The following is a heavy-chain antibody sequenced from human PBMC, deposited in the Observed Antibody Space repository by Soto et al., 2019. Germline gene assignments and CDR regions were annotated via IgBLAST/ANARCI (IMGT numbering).Heavy chain of an antibody. CDR3: AKAGTNYYDSSGYYHFGY. J-gene: IGHJ4*02. V-gene: IGHV3-23*01. D-gene: IGHD3-22*01. CDR1: GFTFSSYA. CDR2: ISGSGGST. Sequence: GGSLRLSCAASGFTFSSYAMSWVRQAPGKGLEWVSAISGSGGSTYYADSVKGRFTISGDNSKNTLYLQMNSLRAEDTAVYYCAKAGTNYYDSSGYYHFGYWGQGTLVTVSS.